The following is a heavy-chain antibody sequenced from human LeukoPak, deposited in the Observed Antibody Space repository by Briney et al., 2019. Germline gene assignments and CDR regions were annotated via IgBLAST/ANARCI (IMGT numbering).Heavy chain of an antibody. J-gene: IGHJ3*02. V-gene: IGHV3-30*02. Sequence: GGSLRLSCAASGFTFSNYGIHWVRQAPGKGLEWVAFIRYDGRNKYYADSVKGRFTISRDISKNTLYLQMNSLRAEDTAVYYCAKQYYYDSSGAFDIWGQGTMVTVSS. D-gene: IGHD3-22*01. CDR3: AKQYYYDSSGAFDI. CDR2: IRYDGRNK. CDR1: GFTFSNYG.